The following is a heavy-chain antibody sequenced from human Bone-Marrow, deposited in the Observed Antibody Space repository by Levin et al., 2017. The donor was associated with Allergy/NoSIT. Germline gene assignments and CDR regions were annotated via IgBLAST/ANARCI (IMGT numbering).Heavy chain of an antibody. D-gene: IGHD4-17*01. CDR3: AKKYGDYLRAFDI. Sequence: GESLKISCAASGFTFSNYAMNWVRQAPGKGLDWVSGITNNGGITDYADSVKGRFTISRDNSKNTLYLQMNSLRADDTAMYYCAKKYGDYLRAFDIWGQGTMVTVSS. J-gene: IGHJ3*02. V-gene: IGHV3-23*01. CDR2: ITNNGGIT. CDR1: GFTFSNYA.